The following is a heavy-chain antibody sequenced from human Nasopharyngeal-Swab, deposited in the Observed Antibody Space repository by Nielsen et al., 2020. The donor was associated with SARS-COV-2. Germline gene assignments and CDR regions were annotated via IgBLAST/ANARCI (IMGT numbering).Heavy chain of an antibody. CDR1: GYSISSGYY. CDR3: ARELSNTPKYNWFAP. J-gene: IGHJ5*02. CDR2: VQSAGNT. Sequence: SETLSLTCTVSGYSISSGYYWAWIRHSPGKGLEWIGSVQSAGNTYYNPSLESRVTISKDSSKNQFSLMLRSVTAADTAVHYCARELSNTPKYNWFAPWGQGALVTVSS. V-gene: IGHV4-38-2*02. D-gene: IGHD3-16*02.